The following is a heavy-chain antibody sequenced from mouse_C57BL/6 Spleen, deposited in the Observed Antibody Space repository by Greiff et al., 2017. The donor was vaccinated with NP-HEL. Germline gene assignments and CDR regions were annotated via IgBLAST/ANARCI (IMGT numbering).Heavy chain of an antibody. D-gene: IGHD1-1*01. Sequence: QVQLQQPGAELVMPGASVKLSCKASGYTFTSYCMHWVKQRPGQGLEWIGEIDPSDSYTNYNHKFKGKSTLTVDKSSSTAYMELSSLTSEESAVYYCARAVITYHMDDWGKGTSVTVAS. CDR2: IDPSDSYT. CDR1: GYTFTSYC. V-gene: IGHV1-69*01. J-gene: IGHJ4*01. CDR3: ARAVITYHMDD.